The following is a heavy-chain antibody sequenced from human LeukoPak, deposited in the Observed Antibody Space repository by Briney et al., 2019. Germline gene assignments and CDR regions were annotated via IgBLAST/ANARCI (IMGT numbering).Heavy chain of an antibody. CDR1: GFTFSSYG. Sequence: PGGSLRLSCAASGFTFSSYGMNWVRQAPGKGLEWVSSISSSSSYIYYADSVKGRFTISRDDAQNSLYLQMNSLRAEDTAVYYCARDGYYDFWSGYYRNDYYYYMDVWGKGTTVTVSS. J-gene: IGHJ6*03. V-gene: IGHV3-21*01. D-gene: IGHD3-3*01. CDR2: ISSSSSYI. CDR3: ARDGYYDFWSGYYRNDYYYYMDV.